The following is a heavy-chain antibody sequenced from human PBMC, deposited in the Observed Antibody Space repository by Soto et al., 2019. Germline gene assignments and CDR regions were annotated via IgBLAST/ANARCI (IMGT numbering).Heavy chain of an antibody. Sequence: GASVKVSCKVSGYKFTGHHIHWVRQAPGQGLEWMGWINPNNGGTNSAQKFLGRVTMTRDTSLSTAYMELSGLTSDDSAVYYCAKTYYDFWTGYYVTFDNWGQGTLVTVSS. V-gene: IGHV1-2*02. CDR1: GYKFTGHH. D-gene: IGHD3-3*01. CDR2: INPNNGGT. CDR3: AKTYYDFWTGYYVTFDN. J-gene: IGHJ4*02.